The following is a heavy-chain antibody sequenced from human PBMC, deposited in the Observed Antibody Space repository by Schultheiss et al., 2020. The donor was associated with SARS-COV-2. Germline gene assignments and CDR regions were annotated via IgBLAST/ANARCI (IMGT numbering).Heavy chain of an antibody. CDR2: ISWNSGSI. CDR1: GFTFSSYA. V-gene: IGHV3-9*01. D-gene: IGHD2-15*01. Sequence: GGSLRLSCAASGFTFSSYAMHWVRQAPGKGLEWVSGISWNSGSIGYADSVKGRFTISRDNAKNTLYLQMNSLTAEDTAVYYCARDEGRRIVVVVAAEFGYWGQGTLVTVSS. J-gene: IGHJ4*02. CDR3: ARDEGRRIVVVVAAEFGY.